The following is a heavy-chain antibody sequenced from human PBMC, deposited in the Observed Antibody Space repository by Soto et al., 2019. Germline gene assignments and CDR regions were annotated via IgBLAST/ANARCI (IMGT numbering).Heavy chain of an antibody. CDR1: GYSLSSYA. CDR2: LDSTGGST. V-gene: IGHV3-23*01. Sequence: PGGSLGLSSAASGYSLSSYAMGGARQAPAKWLEWVSGLDSTGGSTYYADSVQGRFTISRDNSKNTLYLQMSSLRAEDTAVYYCARVSLGASTVTDYEDCARDAWGHGTTVT. D-gene: IGHD4-17*01. CDR3: ARVSLGASTVTDYEDCARDA. J-gene: IGHJ6*02.